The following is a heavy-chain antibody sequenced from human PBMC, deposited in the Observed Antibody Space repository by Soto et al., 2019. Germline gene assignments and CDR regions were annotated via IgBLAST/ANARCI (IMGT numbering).Heavy chain of an antibody. V-gene: IGHV3-13*01. Sequence: GGSLRLSCAASGFTFSSYDMHWVRQATGKGLEWVSAIGTAGDTFYPGSVKGRFTVSRENAKNCLYLQMNSLRAEDTAVYYCAREYSSSSGYYYGVDVWGQGTTVTVSS. CDR2: IGTAGDT. J-gene: IGHJ6*02. CDR3: AREYSSSSGYYYGVDV. CDR1: GFTFSSYD. D-gene: IGHD6-6*01.